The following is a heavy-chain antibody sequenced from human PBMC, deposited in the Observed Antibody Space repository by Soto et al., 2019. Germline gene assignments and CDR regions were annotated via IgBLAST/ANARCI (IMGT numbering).Heavy chain of an antibody. J-gene: IGHJ6*02. CDR3: ARDVRNFPAYGMDV. CDR2: IYYSGST. D-gene: IGHD3-3*01. CDR1: GGSISSGDYY. Sequence: SETLSLTCTVSGGSISSGDYYWSWIRQPPGKGLEWIGYIYYSGSTYYNPSLKSRVTISVDTSKNQFSLKLSSVTAADTAVYYCARDVRNFPAYGMDVWGQGTTVSVSS. V-gene: IGHV4-30-4*01.